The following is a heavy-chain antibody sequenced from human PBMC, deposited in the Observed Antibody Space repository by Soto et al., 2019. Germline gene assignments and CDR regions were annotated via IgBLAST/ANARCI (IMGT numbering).Heavy chain of an antibody. CDR3: TRDEGGSYDSLFHP. J-gene: IGHJ5*02. D-gene: IGHD1-26*01. CDR2: NSSGAAYI. Sequence: ESGGGLVKPGGSLTLSCNFTFSLYSMNWVRQAPGKGLEWVASNSSGAAYIKYADSVQGRFTISRDNAKSSVSLQMSSLRVQDTAGYFCTRDEGGSYDSLFHPLGQGTQFTVSA. V-gene: IGHV3-21*01. CDR1: TFSLYS.